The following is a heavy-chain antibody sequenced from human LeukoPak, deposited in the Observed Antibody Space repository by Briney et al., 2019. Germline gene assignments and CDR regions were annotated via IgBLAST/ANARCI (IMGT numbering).Heavy chain of an antibody. V-gene: IGHV4-31*03. D-gene: IGHD3-10*01. J-gene: IGHJ6*04. CDR2: IYYSGST. Sequence: PSETLSLTCTVSGGSISSGGYYWSWIRQHPGKGLEWIGYIYYSGSTYYNPSLKSRVTISVDTSKNQFSLKLRSVTAADTAVHYCAREGITMIRGVIPHYYGIDVWGKGTTVTVSS. CDR1: GGSISSGGYY. CDR3: AREGITMIRGVIPHYYGIDV.